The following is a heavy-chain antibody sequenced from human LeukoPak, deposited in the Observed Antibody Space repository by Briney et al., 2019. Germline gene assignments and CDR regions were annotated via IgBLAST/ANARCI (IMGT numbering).Heavy chain of an antibody. Sequence: GASVKVSCKASGGTFSSYAISWVRQAPGQGLEWMGWMNPNSGNTGYAQKFQGRVTMTRNTSISTAYMELSSLRSEDTAVCYCARGNAGYSSGWYTNWGQGTLVTVSS. CDR2: MNPNSGNT. D-gene: IGHD6-19*01. CDR3: ARGNAGYSSGWYTN. J-gene: IGHJ4*02. CDR1: GGTFSSYA. V-gene: IGHV1-8*02.